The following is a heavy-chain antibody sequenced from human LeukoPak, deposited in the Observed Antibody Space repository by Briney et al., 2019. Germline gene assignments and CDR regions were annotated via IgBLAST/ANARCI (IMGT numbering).Heavy chain of an antibody. CDR3: ARGEDYYDSSGYFPLPSFYFDY. Sequence: SETLSLTCTVSGGSISSTNWWSWVRQPPGKGLEWIGEIYHSGSTNYNPSLKSRVTISVDTSKNQFSLKLSSVTAADTAVYYCARGEDYYDSSGYFPLPSFYFDYWGQGTLVTVSS. J-gene: IGHJ4*02. CDR1: GGSISSTNW. V-gene: IGHV4-4*02. CDR2: IYHSGST. D-gene: IGHD3-22*01.